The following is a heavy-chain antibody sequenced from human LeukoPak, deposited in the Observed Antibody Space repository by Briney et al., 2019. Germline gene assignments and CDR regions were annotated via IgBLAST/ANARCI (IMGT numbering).Heavy chain of an antibody. CDR1: GFTFSSYW. Sequence: GGSLRLSCTVSGFTFSSYWMHWVRQAPGKGLVWVSRIDRDGSRINYADSVKGRFTISRDNGKNTLFLQMNSLRAEDAAVYYCVRGNDYGGPHYWGQGTLVTVSS. J-gene: IGHJ4*02. D-gene: IGHD4-23*01. CDR2: IDRDGSRI. CDR3: VRGNDYGGPHY. V-gene: IGHV3-74*01.